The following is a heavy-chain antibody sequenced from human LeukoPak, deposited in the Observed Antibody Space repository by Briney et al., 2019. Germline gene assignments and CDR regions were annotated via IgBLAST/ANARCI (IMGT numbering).Heavy chain of an antibody. CDR3: ARARNRAWDY. CDR2: ISYDGSNK. V-gene: IGHV3-30-3*01. CDR1: GFTFSSYA. J-gene: IGHJ4*02. D-gene: IGHD1-14*01. Sequence: GRSLRLSCAASGFTFSSYAMHCVRQAPGKGLEWVAVISYDGSNKYYADYVKGRFTISRDNSKNTPYLQMNSLRAEDTAVYYCARARNRAWDYGGQGTLVTVSS.